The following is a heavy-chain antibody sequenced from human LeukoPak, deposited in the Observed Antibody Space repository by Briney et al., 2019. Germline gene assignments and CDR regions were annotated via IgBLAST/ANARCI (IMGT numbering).Heavy chain of an antibody. CDR1: GYTFTSYG. V-gene: IGHV1-18*01. CDR2: ISAYNGNT. Sequence: GASVKVSCKASGYTFTSYGISWVRQAPGQGLEWMGWISAYNGNTNYAQKLQGRVTMTTDTSTSTAYMELRSLRSDDTAVYYCARDAVSGSYEPIAVYYMDVWGKGTTVTVSS. D-gene: IGHD1-26*01. J-gene: IGHJ6*03. CDR3: ARDAVSGSYEPIAVYYMDV.